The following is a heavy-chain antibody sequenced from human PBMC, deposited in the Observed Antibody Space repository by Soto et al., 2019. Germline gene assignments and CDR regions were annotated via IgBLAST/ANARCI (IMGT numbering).Heavy chain of an antibody. J-gene: IGHJ5*02. Sequence: SETLSLTCSASGAALNSGNYYWSWIRQVPGKGLEWIGHIYATGAVDYNPSLRDRITISQDTSERQFSLNLRFVTAADTAVYYWARLRIATNNYKWFDPWGQGTLVTVSS. V-gene: IGHV4-31*03. D-gene: IGHD2-21*01. CDR3: ARLRIATNNYKWFDP. CDR1: GAALNSGNYY. CDR2: IYATGAV.